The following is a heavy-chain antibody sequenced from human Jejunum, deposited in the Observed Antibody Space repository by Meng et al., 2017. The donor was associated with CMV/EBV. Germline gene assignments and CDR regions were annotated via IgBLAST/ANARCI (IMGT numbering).Heavy chain of an antibody. D-gene: IGHD2-2*01. CDR3: ARLLEAYCSSTSCSGYYGMDV. CDR1: YN. J-gene: IGHJ6*02. CDR2: ISSSSSAI. Sequence: YNMSWIRQATWQGLWCVSYISSSSSAIYYADSVKGRFTISRDNAKTSLYLQMNSLRAEDTAVYYCARLLEAYCSSTSCSGYYGMDVWGQGTTVTVSS. V-gene: IGHV3-11*04.